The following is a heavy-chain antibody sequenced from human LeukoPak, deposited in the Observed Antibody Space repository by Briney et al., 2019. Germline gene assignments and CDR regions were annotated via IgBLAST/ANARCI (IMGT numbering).Heavy chain of an antibody. J-gene: IGHJ4*02. CDR3: ARDGGSTDY. Sequence: GRSLRLSCAASGFTFDDYAMHWVRQAPGKGLEWVSGISWNSGSIGYADSVKGRFTISRDNAKNSLYLQMNSLRAEDTAVYYCARDGGSTDYWGQGTLVTVSS. D-gene: IGHD2-15*01. CDR2: ISWNSGSI. CDR1: GFTFDDYA. V-gene: IGHV3-9*01.